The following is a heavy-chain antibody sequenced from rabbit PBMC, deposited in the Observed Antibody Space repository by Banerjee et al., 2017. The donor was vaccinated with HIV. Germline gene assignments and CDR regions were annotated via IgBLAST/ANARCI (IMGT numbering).Heavy chain of an antibody. V-gene: IGHV1S40*01. CDR3: ARDLAGVIGWNFNL. CDR2: INSNTGNT. J-gene: IGHJ4*01. Sequence: QSLEESGGDLVKPGTSLTLTCTASGFDLNYYTMCWVRQAPGKGLEWIACINSNTGNTVYASWAKGPFTISKTSSTTVTLQMTSLTAADTATYFCARDLAGVIGWNFNLWGPGTLVTVS. CDR1: GFDLNYYT. D-gene: IGHD4-1*01.